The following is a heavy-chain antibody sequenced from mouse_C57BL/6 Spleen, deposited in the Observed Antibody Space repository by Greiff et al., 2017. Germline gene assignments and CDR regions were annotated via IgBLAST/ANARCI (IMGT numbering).Heavy chain of an antibody. V-gene: IGHV14-2*01. CDR3: ARADYGSNWYFDV. CDR1: GFNIKASY. CDR2: IDPVDGET. J-gene: IGHJ1*03. D-gene: IGHD1-1*01. Sequence: VQLKQSGAELVKPGASVKLSCTASGFNIKASYMPWLKQRTEQGLEWIGRIDPVDGETKYAPKFQGKATITADPSSNTAYLQLSSLTSEDTAVYYCARADYGSNWYFDVWGTGTTVTVSS.